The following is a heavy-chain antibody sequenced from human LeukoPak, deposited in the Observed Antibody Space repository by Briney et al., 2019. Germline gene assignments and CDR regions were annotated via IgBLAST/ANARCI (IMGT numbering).Heavy chain of an antibody. CDR2: IIPIFGTA. Sequence: SVKVSCKASGGTLSSYAISWVRQAPGQGLEWMGGIIPIFGTANYAQKFQGRVTITADESTSTAYMELSSLRSEDTAVYYCARDGGYYGGNNYWGQGTLVTVSS. CDR1: GGTLSSYA. V-gene: IGHV1-69*01. CDR3: ARDGGYYGGNNY. J-gene: IGHJ4*02. D-gene: IGHD4-23*01.